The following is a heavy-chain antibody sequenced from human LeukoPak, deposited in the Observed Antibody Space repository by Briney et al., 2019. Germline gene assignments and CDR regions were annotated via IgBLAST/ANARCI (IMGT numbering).Heavy chain of an antibody. CDR3: ARDKDKKGDGLDV. J-gene: IGHJ6*02. CDR1: GGSISSGDYY. Sequence: SETLSLTCTVSGGSISSGDYYWSWIRQPPGKGLEWIGYINYSGSTSYNPSLKSRVTISVDTSKNQFSLKLSSVTAADTAVYYCARDKDKKGDGLDVWGQGTTVSV. CDR2: INYSGST. V-gene: IGHV4-30-4*01.